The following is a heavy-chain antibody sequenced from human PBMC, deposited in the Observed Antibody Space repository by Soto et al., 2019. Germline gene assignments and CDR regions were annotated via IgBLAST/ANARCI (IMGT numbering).Heavy chain of an antibody. Sequence: QVQLVQYGAEVKKPGASVKVSCKASGYTFTSYYMHWVRQAPGQGLEWMGIINPSGGSTSYAQKFQGKVTMTRGTSTSTVCMELSSLRSDVAAVYYCARSPNCIGGSCSLYYYYYYGISVWGQGTTVTVAS. D-gene: IGHD2-15*01. CDR3: ARSPNCIGGSCSLYYYYYYGISV. J-gene: IGHJ6*02. CDR1: GYTFTSYY. CDR2: INPSGGST. V-gene: IGHV1-46*01.